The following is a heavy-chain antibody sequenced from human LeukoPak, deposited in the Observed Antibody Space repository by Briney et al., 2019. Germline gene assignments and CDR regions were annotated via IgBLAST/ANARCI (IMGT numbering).Heavy chain of an antibody. V-gene: IGHV3-23*01. CDR2: ISADSAAT. J-gene: IGHJ4*02. Sequence: LSLTCSVYGGSFSDYDWSWIRQAPGKGLEWVSVISADSAATFYADSVKGRFTISRDNGRNTVFLQMSSLRAEDTALYYCARKSASGNYPLDYWGQGTLVTVSS. CDR3: ARKSASGNYPLDY. CDR1: GGSFSDYD. D-gene: IGHD3-10*01.